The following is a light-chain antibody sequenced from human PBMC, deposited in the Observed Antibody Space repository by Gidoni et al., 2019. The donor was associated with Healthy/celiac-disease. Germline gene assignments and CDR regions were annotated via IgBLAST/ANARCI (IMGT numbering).Light chain of an antibody. V-gene: IGLV3-1*01. CDR2: QAS. J-gene: IGLJ2*01. CDR1: TLGDKY. CDR3: QAWDSSTVV. Sequence: SYELTQPPSGSVSPGQTASTTCSGDTLGDKYACWYQQQPGQSPVLVIYQASKRPSGIPERFSGSNSGNTATLTISGTQAMDEADYYCQAWDSSTVVFGGGTKLTVL.